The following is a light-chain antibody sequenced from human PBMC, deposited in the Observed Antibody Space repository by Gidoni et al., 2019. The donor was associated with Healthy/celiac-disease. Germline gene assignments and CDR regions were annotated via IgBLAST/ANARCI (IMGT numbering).Light chain of an antibody. CDR2: DAS. V-gene: IGKV1-33*01. J-gene: IGKJ4*01. Sequence: DIQMTQSHSSLSASVGDRVTITCQASQDISNDLNWYQQKPGKAPKLLIYDASNLETGVPSRFSGSGSGTDFTFTISSLQPEDIATYYCQQYDNLPRTFGGGTKVEIK. CDR1: QDISND. CDR3: QQYDNLPRT.